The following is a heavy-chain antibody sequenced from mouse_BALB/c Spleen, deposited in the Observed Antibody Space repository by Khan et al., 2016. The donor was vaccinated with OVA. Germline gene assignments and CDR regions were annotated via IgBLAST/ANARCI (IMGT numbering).Heavy chain of an antibody. CDR2: IYPGSGNI. J-gene: IGHJ2*01. CDR1: GYTFTDYY. D-gene: IGHD4-1*02. Sequence: QVQLQQSGAELARPGASVKLSCKASGYTFTDYYITWVKQRTGQGLEWIGEIYPGSGNIYYNENFKGKATLTADKSSCTAYMHLSSLTSEDSAVYFCARMDTTSLDYWGQGTTLTVSS. CDR3: ARMDTTSLDY. V-gene: IGHV1-77*01.